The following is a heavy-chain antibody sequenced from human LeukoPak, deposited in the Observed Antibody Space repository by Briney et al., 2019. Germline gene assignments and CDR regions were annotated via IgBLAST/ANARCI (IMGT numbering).Heavy chain of an antibody. CDR1: GFPFGDLA. CDR2: IRSKAYVATS. V-gene: IGHV3-49*03. Sequence: GGSLSPSCATPGFPFGDLAMTWFRKAPGKVLEWIRFIRSKAYVATSESYGSGKGRFTDSRDDSKSIAYLQMNNLKTEDTAIYYCTKASWLRGEYFFDCWGQGTLVTVSS. CDR3: TKASWLRGEYFFDC. D-gene: IGHD5-12*01. J-gene: IGHJ4*02.